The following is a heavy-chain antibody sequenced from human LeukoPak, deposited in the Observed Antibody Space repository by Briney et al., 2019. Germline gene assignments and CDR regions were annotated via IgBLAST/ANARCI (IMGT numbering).Heavy chain of an antibody. J-gene: IGHJ6*03. CDR3: ARDGDYYYMDV. CDR2: IYSGGTT. Sequence: PGESLRLSCAGSAFAVSSNYMSWVRQAPGKGLEWVSVIYSGGTTYYTDSVKGRFTISRDTSKNTLYLQMNSLRAEDTAVYYCARDGDYYYMDVWGKGTTVTVSS. D-gene: IGHD3-16*01. V-gene: IGHV3-66*01. CDR1: AFAVSSNY.